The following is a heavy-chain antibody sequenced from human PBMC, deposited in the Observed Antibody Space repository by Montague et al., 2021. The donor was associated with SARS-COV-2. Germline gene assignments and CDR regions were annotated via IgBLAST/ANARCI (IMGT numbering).Heavy chain of an antibody. CDR2: INNSGST. V-gene: IGHV4-34*01. Sequence: SETLSLTCAVYGGSFSGHYLSWIRQPPGKGLEWIGEINNSGSTNYNPSLKSRVTISVDTSKNQFSLKLHSVTAADTAVYYCARGRIEVSMIVVVLTGASYYMDVWGKGTTVTVSS. J-gene: IGHJ6*03. D-gene: IGHD3-22*01. CDR3: ARGRIEVSMIVVVLTGASYYMDV. CDR1: GGSFSGHY.